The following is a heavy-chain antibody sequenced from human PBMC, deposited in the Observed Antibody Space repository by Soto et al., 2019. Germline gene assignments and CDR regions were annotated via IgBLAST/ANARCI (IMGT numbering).Heavy chain of an antibody. D-gene: IGHD2-15*01. Sequence: QVQLVQSGAEVKKPGASVKVSCKASGYTFTGYYIHWVRQAPGQGLEWMGWINPNRGGTKYPQKVQGRVTMTRDTSIRTVYMSLTGLQSDDTAVYFCARDLAKGGGSAGFDYWGQGTLVAVSS. J-gene: IGHJ4*02. CDR1: GYTFTGYY. CDR2: INPNRGGT. V-gene: IGHV1-2*02. CDR3: ARDLAKGGGSAGFDY.